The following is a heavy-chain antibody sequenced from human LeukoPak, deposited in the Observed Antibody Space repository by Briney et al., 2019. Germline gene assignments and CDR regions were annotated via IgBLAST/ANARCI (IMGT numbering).Heavy chain of an antibody. Sequence: ASVKVSCKVSGYTLTEFSMHWVRQAPGKGLEWMGGFDPEDGETIYAQKFQGRVTMTEDTSTDTAYMELSSLRSEDTAVYSCATGPPGYGDYVHFDYWGQGTLVTVSS. CDR1: GYTLTEFS. CDR2: FDPEDGET. J-gene: IGHJ4*02. V-gene: IGHV1-24*01. CDR3: ATGPPGYGDYVHFDY. D-gene: IGHD4-17*01.